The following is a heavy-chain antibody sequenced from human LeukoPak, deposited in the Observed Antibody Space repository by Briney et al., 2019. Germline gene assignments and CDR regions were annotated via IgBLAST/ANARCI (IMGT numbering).Heavy chain of an antibody. J-gene: IGHJ3*02. Sequence: QPGGSLRLSCAASGFSFTNYAMSWVRQAPAGGPEWVSSLKGGGETFYADSVKGRFTISRDNSRDTLFLQMNSLRAEDTALYYCTRDPNGDYVGAFDMWGPGTMVTVSS. V-gene: IGHV3-23*01. D-gene: IGHD4-17*01. CDR3: TRDPNGDYVGAFDM. CDR1: GFSFTNYA. CDR2: LKGGGET.